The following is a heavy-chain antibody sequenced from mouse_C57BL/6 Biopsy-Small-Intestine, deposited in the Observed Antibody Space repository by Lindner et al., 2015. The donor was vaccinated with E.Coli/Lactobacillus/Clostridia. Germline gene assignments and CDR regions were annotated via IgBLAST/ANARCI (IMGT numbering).Heavy chain of an antibody. J-gene: IGHJ1*01. D-gene: IGHD1-1*01. Sequence: SVKVSCKASGYTFTDYYMHWVRQAPGQGLEWMGWINPNSGGTNYAQKFQGRVTMTRDTSISTAYMELSRLRSDDTAVYYCARDCDTTSCYDYGMDVWGQGTTVTVSS. CDR1: GYTFTDYY. CDR3: ARDCDTTSCYDYGMDV. CDR2: INPNSGGT. V-gene: IGHV1-18*01.